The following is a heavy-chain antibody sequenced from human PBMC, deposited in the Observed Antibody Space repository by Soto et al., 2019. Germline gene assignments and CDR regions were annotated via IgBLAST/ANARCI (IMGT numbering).Heavy chain of an antibody. CDR1: GGSISSRDSY. CDR3: ARGFGRSHFDY. Sequence: SETLSLTCTVSGGSISSRDSYWGWIRQPPGKRLEWIGSFHYSGSTYYNPSLKSRVTISVDTSKNQLSLRVTSVTAADTAVYYCARGFGRSHFDYWGQGTLVTVSS. V-gene: IGHV4-39*01. CDR2: FHYSGST. D-gene: IGHD3-16*01. J-gene: IGHJ4*02.